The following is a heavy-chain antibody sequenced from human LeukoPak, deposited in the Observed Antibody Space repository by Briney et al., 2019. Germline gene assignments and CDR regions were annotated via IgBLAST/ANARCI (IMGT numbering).Heavy chain of an antibody. J-gene: IGHJ4*02. D-gene: IGHD6-25*01. V-gene: IGHV1-46*01. CDR3: ARVGVTAATADY. Sequence: ASVKVSCKASGYTFTSYYMHWMRQAPGQGPEWMGIINPRGGSTDYSQKFQDRVTMSSDTSTSTVYMELSSLRSEDTGVYFCARVGVTAATADYWGQGTLVTVSS. CDR2: INPRGGST. CDR1: GYTFTSYY.